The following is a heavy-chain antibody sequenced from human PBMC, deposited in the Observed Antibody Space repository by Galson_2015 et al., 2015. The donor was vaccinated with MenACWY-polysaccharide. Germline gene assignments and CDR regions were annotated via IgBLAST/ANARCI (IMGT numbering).Heavy chain of an antibody. CDR3: AGIPATETSFGWFDP. V-gene: IGHV4-31*11. CDR1: GASISSGSHY. Sequence: TLSLTCAVSGASISSGSHYWSWFRQYPGKSLEWIAYMFHSGGGNYNPSLRSRVTISLDKSRNQFSLNLSSVTAADTAVYFCAGIPATETSFGWFDPWGQGTLVTVSS. D-gene: IGHD4-17*01. CDR2: MFHSGGG. J-gene: IGHJ5*02.